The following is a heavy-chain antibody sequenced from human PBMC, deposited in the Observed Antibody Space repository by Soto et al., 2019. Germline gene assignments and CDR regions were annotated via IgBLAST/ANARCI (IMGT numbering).Heavy chain of an antibody. CDR1: GGTFSSYA. Sequence: SVKVSCKAPGGTFSSYAISWVRQAPGQGLEWMGGIIPIFGTANYAQKVQGRVTITAHESTSTAYMELSFLISEDTAVYYFSSGRTRDGYNLPPWFDPWGHGTLVTVSS. D-gene: IGHD5-12*01. CDR2: IIPIFGTA. V-gene: IGHV1-69*13. CDR3: SSGRTRDGYNLPPWFDP. J-gene: IGHJ5*02.